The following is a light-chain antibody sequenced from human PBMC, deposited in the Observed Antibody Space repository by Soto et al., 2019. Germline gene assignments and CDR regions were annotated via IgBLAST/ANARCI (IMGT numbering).Light chain of an antibody. CDR3: QQYNSYPRT. CDR2: KAS. CDR1: ESISGW. J-gene: IGKJ1*01. Sequence: DLQMTQSPSTLSASVGDRVTITCRASESISGWLAWYQQKPGKAPKLVIFKASTLESGVPSRFSGSGSGIEFTLSISSLQPDDFATYYCQQYNSYPRTFGQGTKVEIK. V-gene: IGKV1-5*03.